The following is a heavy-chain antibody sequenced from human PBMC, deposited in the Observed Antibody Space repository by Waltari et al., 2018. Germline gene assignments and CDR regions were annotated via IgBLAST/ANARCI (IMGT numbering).Heavy chain of an antibody. CDR3: ARGSIAAAGNWFDP. V-gene: IGHV4-4*07. D-gene: IGHD6-13*01. Sequence: QVQLQESGPGLVKPSETLSPTCTVSGGSISSYYWSWIRQPAGKGLEWIGRIYTSGSTNYNPSLKSRVTMSVDTSKNQFSLKLSSVTAADTAVYYCARGSIAAAGNWFDPWGQGTLVTVSS. CDR2: IYTSGST. J-gene: IGHJ5*02. CDR1: GGSISSYY.